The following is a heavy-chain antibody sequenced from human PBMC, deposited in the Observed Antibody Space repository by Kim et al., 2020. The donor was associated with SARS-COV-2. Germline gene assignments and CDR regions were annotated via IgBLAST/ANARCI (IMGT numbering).Heavy chain of an antibody. J-gene: IGHJ4*02. CDR1: GFTFSSYG. Sequence: GGSLRLSCAASGFTFSSYGMHWVRQAPGKGLEWVAVISYDGSNKYYADSVKGRFTISRDNSKNTLYLQMNSLRAEDTAVYYCAKRTQRYFDWLPDYWGPGTLVTVSS. D-gene: IGHD3-9*01. CDR2: ISYDGSNK. V-gene: IGHV3-30*18. CDR3: AKRTQRYFDWLPDY.